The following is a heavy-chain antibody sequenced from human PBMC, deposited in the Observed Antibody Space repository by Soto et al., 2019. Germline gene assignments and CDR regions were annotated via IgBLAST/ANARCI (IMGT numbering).Heavy chain of an antibody. Sequence: SQTLSLTCVISGDSVSSNSSAWNWIRQSPSRGLEWLGRTYYRTRWYYDYAVSVRSRITVNPDTSKNQFSLQLTSVTPEDTAVYYCAGTTSHYWYYMDVWGKGTTVTVSS. V-gene: IGHV6-1*01. D-gene: IGHD1-7*01. J-gene: IGHJ6*03. CDR3: AGTTSHYWYYMDV. CDR2: TYYRTRWYY. CDR1: GDSVSSNSSA.